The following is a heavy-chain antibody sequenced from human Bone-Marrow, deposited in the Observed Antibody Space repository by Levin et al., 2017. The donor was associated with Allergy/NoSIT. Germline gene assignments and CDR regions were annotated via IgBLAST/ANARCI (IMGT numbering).Heavy chain of an antibody. CDR3: AISGSGSYYSAFDI. D-gene: IGHD3-10*01. CDR1: GIIVSSNH. J-gene: IGHJ3*02. CDR2: IYRGGRT. V-gene: IGHV3-53*01. Sequence: GESLKISCAASGIIVSSNHMSWVRQAPGKGLEWVSLIYRGGRTYYGDSVKGRFTISRDNSKNTLYLQMNSLRGEDTAVYYCAISGSGSYYSAFDIWGQGTMVTVSS.